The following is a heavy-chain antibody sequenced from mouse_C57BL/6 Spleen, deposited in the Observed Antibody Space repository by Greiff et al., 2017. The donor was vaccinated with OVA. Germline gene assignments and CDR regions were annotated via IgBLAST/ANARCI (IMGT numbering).Heavy chain of an antibody. CDR2: IHPSDSDT. J-gene: IGHJ4*01. D-gene: IGHD2-4*01. Sequence: QVQLKQSGAELVKPGASVKVSCKASGYTFTSYWMHWVKQRPGQGLEWIGRIHPSDSDTNYNQKFKGKATLTVDKSSSTAYMQLSSLTSEDSAVYYCAKGDYPLYAMDYWGQGTSVTVSS. CDR1: GYTFTSYW. CDR3: AKGDYPLYAMDY. V-gene: IGHV1-74*01.